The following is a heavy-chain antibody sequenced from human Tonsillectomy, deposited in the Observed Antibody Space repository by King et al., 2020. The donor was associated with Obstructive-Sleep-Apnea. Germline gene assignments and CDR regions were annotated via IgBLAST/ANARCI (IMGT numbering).Heavy chain of an antibody. J-gene: IGHJ6*02. V-gene: IGHV3-30*04. CDR3: ARENYNDYPLVYGMDV. CDR1: GFTFNTYT. CDR2: ISYDGGYK. Sequence: QVQLVESGGGVVQPGGSLKLSCAASGFTFNTYTMYWVRQAPGKGLEWVSLISYDGGYKFYADSVKGRFTISRDNSQNNLSLQMNSLRAEDTALYYCARENYNDYPLVYGMDVWGQGTTVTVSS. D-gene: IGHD4-11*01.